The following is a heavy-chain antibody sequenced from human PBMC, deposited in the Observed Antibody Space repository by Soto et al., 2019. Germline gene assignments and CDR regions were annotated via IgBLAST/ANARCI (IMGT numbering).Heavy chain of an antibody. V-gene: IGHV4-30-2*01. Sequence: SETPSLTCAVSGGSISSGGYSWSWIRQPPGNGLEWIGYIYHSGSTYYNPSLKSRVTISVDRSKNQFSLKLSSVTAADTAVYYCARQGRAGNWFDPWGQGTLVTVSS. CDR1: GGSISSGGYS. CDR2: IYHSGST. J-gene: IGHJ5*02. CDR3: ARQGRAGNWFDP.